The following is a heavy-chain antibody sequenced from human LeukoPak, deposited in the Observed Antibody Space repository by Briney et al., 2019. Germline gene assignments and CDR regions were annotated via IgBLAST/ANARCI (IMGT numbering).Heavy chain of an antibody. V-gene: IGHV3-7*01. CDR1: GFTFSSYW. D-gene: IGHD6-13*01. CDR2: IKQDGSQK. J-gene: IGHJ4*02. CDR3: ETYSSNFFN. Sequence: GGSLRLSCAASGFTFSSYWMSWMRQAPGKGLEWVANIKQDGSQKYYVDSVRGRFTISRDNAKDSLYLQMNSLRAEDTAVYYCETYSSNFFNWGQGTLVTVSS.